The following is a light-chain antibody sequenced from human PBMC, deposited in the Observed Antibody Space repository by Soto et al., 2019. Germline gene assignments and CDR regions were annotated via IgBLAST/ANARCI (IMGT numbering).Light chain of an antibody. CDR1: SSDVGGYNY. V-gene: IGLV2-14*01. J-gene: IGLJ2*01. Sequence: QSALTQPASVSGSPGQSITISCTGTSSDVGGYNYVSWYQQHPGKAPKLMIYDVSNRPSGVSNRFSGSKSGNTASLTISGLQAEDEADYYCSSYTSNTGFGGGTKLTVL. CDR3: SSYTSNTG. CDR2: DVS.